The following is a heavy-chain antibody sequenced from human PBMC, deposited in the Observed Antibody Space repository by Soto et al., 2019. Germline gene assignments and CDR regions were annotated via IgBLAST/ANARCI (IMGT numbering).Heavy chain of an antibody. V-gene: IGHV3-48*03. CDR1: GFTFSSYE. CDR2: ISSSGSTI. J-gene: IGHJ4*02. D-gene: IGHD6-19*01. Sequence: EVQLVESGGGLVQPGGSLRLSCAASGFTFSSYEMNWVRQAPGKGLEWVSYISSSGSTIYYADSVKGRFTISRDNAKNSLYRQMNGLRGEDTAVYYCARGQNSRGGGYFDYWGQETLVTVSS. CDR3: ARGQNSRGGGYFDY.